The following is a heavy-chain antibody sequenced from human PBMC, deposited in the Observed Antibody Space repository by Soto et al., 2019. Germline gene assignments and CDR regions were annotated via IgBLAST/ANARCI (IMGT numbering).Heavy chain of an antibody. J-gene: IGHJ4*02. CDR3: ARSSAVAGTIDY. CDR2: ISSSGSTI. V-gene: IGHV3-11*01. Sequence: SCAASGFTFSDYYMNWIRQAPGRGLEWVSYISSSGSTIYYADSVEGRFTISRDNAKNSLCLQMNSLRAEDTAVYYCARSSAVAGTIDYWGQGTLVTVSS. CDR1: GFTFSDYY. D-gene: IGHD6-19*01.